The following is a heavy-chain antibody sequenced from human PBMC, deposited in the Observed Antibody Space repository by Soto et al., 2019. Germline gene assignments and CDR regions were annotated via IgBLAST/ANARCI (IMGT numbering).Heavy chain of an antibody. D-gene: IGHD2-15*01. V-gene: IGHV1-24*01. Sequence: GASVKVSCKVSGYTLTELSMHWARQAPGKGLEWMGGFDPEDGETIYAQKFQGRVTMTEDTSTDTAYMELSSLRSEDTAVYYCATVGYCSGGSCYPYFDYWGQGTLVTVSS. J-gene: IGHJ4*02. CDR2: FDPEDGET. CDR3: ATVGYCSGGSCYPYFDY. CDR1: GYTLTELS.